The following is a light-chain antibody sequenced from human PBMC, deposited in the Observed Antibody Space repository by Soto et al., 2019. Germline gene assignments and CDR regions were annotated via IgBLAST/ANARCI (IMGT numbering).Light chain of an antibody. J-gene: IGKJ1*01. CDR2: DAS. V-gene: IGKV1-5*01. CDR3: QQYNSYQT. Sequence: DIQRTKSTSTLSASVGDRVTITCRASQSISSWLAWYQQKPGKAPKLLIYDASSLESGVPSRFSGSGSGTEFTLTISSLQPDDFATYYCQQYNSYQTFGQRTKVDIK. CDR1: QSISSW.